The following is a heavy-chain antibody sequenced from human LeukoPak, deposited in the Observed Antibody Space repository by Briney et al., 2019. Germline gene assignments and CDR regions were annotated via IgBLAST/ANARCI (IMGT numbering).Heavy chain of an antibody. CDR3: ARARGYDILTGYYRGWYFDL. Sequence: GGSLRLSCAASGFTFSDYYMSWIRQAPGKGLEWVSYISSSGSTIYYADSVKGRFTISRDNAKNSLYLQMNSLRAEDTAVYYCARARGYDILTGYYRGWYFDLWGRGTLVTVSS. V-gene: IGHV3-11*01. CDR2: ISSSGSTI. J-gene: IGHJ2*01. D-gene: IGHD3-9*01. CDR1: GFTFSDYY.